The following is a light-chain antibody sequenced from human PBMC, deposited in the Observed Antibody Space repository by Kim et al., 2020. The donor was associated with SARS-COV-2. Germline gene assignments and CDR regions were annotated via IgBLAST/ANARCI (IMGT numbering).Light chain of an antibody. CDR3: QQSHSTPYT. CDR1: RRISSY. Sequence: SASVGDTVTITCRASRRISSYLNWFQQKPGKAPKVLIYDTSSLQGGVPSRFSGSGSGTDFTLTISSLQPGDFATYYCQQSHSTPYTFGQGTKLEI. V-gene: IGKV1-39*01. J-gene: IGKJ2*01. CDR2: DTS.